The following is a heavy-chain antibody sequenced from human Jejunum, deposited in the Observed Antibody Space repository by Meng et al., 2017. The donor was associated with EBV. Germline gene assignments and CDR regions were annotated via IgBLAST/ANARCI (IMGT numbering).Heavy chain of an antibody. CDR2: INTNTGKP. CDR3: ARGSNWFDR. V-gene: IGHV7-4-1*02. Sequence: VQLLQSGSELKKPGAAAMVSCKASGYIFTSDAINWVRQTPGHGLEWMGWINTNTGKPMYVQGFTGRFVFSLDNSVNTAYLQINSLQTDDTAVYYCARGSNWFDRWGQGTLVTVSS. CDR1: GYIFTSDA. J-gene: IGHJ5*02.